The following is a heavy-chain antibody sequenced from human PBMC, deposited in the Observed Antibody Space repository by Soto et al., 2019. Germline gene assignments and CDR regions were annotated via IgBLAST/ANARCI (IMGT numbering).Heavy chain of an antibody. D-gene: IGHD3-3*01. CDR2: IAYDGSNK. V-gene: IGHV3-30*18. Sequence: QVQLVESGGGVVQPGRSLRLSCAASGFSFSSYGMHWVRQAPGKGLEWVAVIAYDGSNKYYADSVKGRFTISRDNSKNTLYLQMNSLRAEDTAVYYCAKATTIFGVTLNYYYGMDVWGQGTTVTVSS. J-gene: IGHJ6*02. CDR1: GFSFSSYG. CDR3: AKATTIFGVTLNYYYGMDV.